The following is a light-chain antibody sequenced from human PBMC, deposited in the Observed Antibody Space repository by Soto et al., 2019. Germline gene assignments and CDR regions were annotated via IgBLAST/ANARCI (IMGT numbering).Light chain of an antibody. CDR1: QSVLYRSNKKIY. V-gene: IGKV4-1*01. CDR3: QQYYGNPRT. CDR2: WAS. Sequence: DIVMTQSPDSLAVSLGERATINCKSSQSVLYRSNKKIYLVWYQQKPGQPPKLLISWASTRESGVPDRFSGSGSGTDFTLTISNLQAEDVAVYYCQQYYGNPRTFGQGTKVDIK. J-gene: IGKJ1*01.